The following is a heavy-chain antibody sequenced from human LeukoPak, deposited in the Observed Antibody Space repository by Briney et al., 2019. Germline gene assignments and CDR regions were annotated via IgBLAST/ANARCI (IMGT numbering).Heavy chain of an antibody. CDR3: AREGAIIAAAGTADY. D-gene: IGHD6-13*01. V-gene: IGHV1-69*04. CDR1: GGTFSSYA. CDR2: IIPILGIA. J-gene: IGHJ4*02. Sequence: WASVKVSCKASGGTFSSYAISWVRQAPGQGLEWMGRIIPILGIANYAQKFQGRVTITADKSTSTAYMELSSLRSDDTAVYYCAREGAIIAAAGTADYWGQGTLVTVSS.